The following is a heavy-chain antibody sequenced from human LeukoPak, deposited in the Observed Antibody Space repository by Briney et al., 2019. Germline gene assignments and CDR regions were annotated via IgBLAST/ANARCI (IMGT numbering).Heavy chain of an antibody. V-gene: IGHV1-69*13. J-gene: IGHJ6*03. Sequence: GASVKVSCKASGGTFSSYAISWVRQAPGQGLEWMGGIIPIFGTANYAQKFQGRVTITADESTSTAYMELSSLRSEDTAVYYCARSPLGYCSGGSCYEIPAFTNGDYYYYMDVWGKGTTVTISS. D-gene: IGHD2-15*01. CDR2: IIPIFGTA. CDR1: GGTFSSYA. CDR3: ARSPLGYCSGGSCYEIPAFTNGDYYYYMDV.